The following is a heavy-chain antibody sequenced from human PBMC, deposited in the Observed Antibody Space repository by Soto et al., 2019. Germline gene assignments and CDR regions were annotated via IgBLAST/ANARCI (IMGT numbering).Heavy chain of an antibody. Sequence: EVHLLESGGGLVRPGGSLRLSCTASGFTFSNFVMGWVRRAPGKGLEWVSAIGGTSGSTYYADSVKRRFTISRDNSKDSPSLQMNSLGAEDTALYYCAKRRGEGFFDLWGRGTLVTVSS. CDR2: IGGTSGST. D-gene: IGHD3-10*01. CDR3: AKRRGEGFFDL. J-gene: IGHJ2*01. CDR1: GFTFSNFV. V-gene: IGHV3-23*01.